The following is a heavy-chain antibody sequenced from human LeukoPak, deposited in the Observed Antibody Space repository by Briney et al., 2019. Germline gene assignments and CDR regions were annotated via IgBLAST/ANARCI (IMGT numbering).Heavy chain of an antibody. CDR3: ARHNIDWYIDC. V-gene: IGHV4-4*07. Sequence: SETLSLTCTVSGGSISSYYWSWVRQPPGKGLEWIGRIYTNGNTNYNPSLKSRVTMSVDTSKNQFSLKLTSVTAADTAVYYCARHNIDWYIDCWGQGTLVTVSA. J-gene: IGHJ4*02. CDR1: GGSISSYY. CDR2: IYTNGNT. D-gene: IGHD3-9*01.